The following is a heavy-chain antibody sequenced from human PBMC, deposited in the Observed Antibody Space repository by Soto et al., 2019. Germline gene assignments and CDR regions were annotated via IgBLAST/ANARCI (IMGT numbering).Heavy chain of an antibody. J-gene: IGHJ4*02. CDR1: GYTFTSYG. D-gene: IGHD1-1*01. Sequence: QVHLVQSGAEVKKPGASVKVSCKASGYTFTSYGITWVRQAPGQGLEWMGWISAHNGNTDYAQKLQGRDIVTRDTSTSTPYMELRSLISDGTVVYYWARGRYGDYWGQGALVTVSS. V-gene: IGHV1-18*01. CDR3: ARGRYGDY. CDR2: ISAHNGNT.